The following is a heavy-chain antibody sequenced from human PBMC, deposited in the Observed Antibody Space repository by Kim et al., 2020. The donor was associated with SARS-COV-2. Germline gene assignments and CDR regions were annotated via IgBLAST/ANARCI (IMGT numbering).Heavy chain of an antibody. J-gene: IGHJ4*02. Sequence: NHNPSLKRRVTISLDTSNRHFSLKLNSVIAADTAVYYCATKRADSSGFIESWGQGTLVTVSS. V-gene: IGHV4-59*01. D-gene: IGHD3-22*01. CDR3: ATKRADSSGFIES.